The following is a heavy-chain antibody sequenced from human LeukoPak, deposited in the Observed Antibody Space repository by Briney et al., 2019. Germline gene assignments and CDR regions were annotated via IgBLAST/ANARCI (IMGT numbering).Heavy chain of an antibody. CDR1: GFTFSSYS. J-gene: IGHJ4*02. V-gene: IGHV3-21*01. CDR3: AELSRGYCSSTSCQDY. CDR2: ISSSSSYI. Sequence: PGGSLRLSCAASGFTFSSYSMNWVRQAPGKGLEWVSSISSSSSYIYYADSVKGRFTISRDDAKNSLYLQMNSLRAEDTAVYYCAELSRGYCSSTSCQDYWGQGTLVTVSS. D-gene: IGHD2-2*01.